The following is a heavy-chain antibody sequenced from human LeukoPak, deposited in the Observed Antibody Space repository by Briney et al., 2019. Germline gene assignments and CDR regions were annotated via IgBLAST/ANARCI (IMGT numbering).Heavy chain of an antibody. J-gene: IGHJ5*02. CDR1: GFTFSSYG. CDR3: AKDTSRGYSYGS. D-gene: IGHD5-18*01. V-gene: IGHV3-30*18. CDR2: ISYDGSNK. Sequence: GGSLRLSCAASGFTFSSYGMHWVRQAPGKGLEWVAVISYDGSNKYYADSVKGRFTISRDNSKNTLHLQMNSLRAEDTAVYYCAKDTSRGYSYGSWGQGTLVTVSS.